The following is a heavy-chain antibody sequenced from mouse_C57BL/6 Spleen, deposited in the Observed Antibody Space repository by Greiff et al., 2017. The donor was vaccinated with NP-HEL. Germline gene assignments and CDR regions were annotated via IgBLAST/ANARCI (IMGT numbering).Heavy chain of an antibody. J-gene: IGHJ1*03. CDR1: GYAFSSYW. Sequence: VQLQESGAELVKPGASVKISCKASGYAFSSYWMNWVKQRPGKGLEWIGQLYPGDGDTNYNGKFKGKATLTAYKSSSTAYMQLSSLTSEDTAVYFCARSAYGSYWYFDVWGTGTTVTVSS. V-gene: IGHV1-80*01. D-gene: IGHD1-1*01. CDR2: LYPGDGDT. CDR3: ARSAYGSYWYFDV.